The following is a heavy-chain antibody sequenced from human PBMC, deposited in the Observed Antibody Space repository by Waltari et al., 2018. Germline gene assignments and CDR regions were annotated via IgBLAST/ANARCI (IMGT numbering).Heavy chain of an antibody. V-gene: IGHV3-7*03. CDR3: ARDKSGSMDV. CDR1: RFTFSASW. J-gene: IGHJ6*02. CDR2: IRPDVSEK. Sequence: EVQLVESGGGLVQPGESLRLSCTTSRFTFSASWMGWGRQEPGKGMEWLANIRPDVSEKYYVDSVRGRFTISRDNAKNSLYLQMNSLRTEDTAVYFCARDKSGSMDVWGQGTTVTVSS. D-gene: IGHD3-10*01.